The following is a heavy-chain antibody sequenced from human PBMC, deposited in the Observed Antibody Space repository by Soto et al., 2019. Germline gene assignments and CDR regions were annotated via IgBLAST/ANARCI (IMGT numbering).Heavy chain of an antibody. CDR3: ARLLAKDKDYYGMDV. Sequence: SETLSLTCTVSGGSFSGYFWTWIRQPPGKGLEWLAEINHSGITNYNPSVESRVSMSVDTSKNQFSLRLYSVTAADTAVYYCARLLAKDKDYYGMDVWGQGTTVTVSS. D-gene: IGHD2-21*01. J-gene: IGHJ6*02. V-gene: IGHV4-34*01. CDR1: GGSFSGYF. CDR2: INHSGIT.